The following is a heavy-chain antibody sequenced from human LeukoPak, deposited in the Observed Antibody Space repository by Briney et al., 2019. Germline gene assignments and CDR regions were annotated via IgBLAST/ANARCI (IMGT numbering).Heavy chain of an antibody. CDR2: INGDGSST. Sequence: GGSLRLSCAASGFTFSTYWMHWVRQVPGKGLVWVSRINGDGSSTTYAYSVKGRFTISRDNAKSTLYLQMNSLRAEDTAVHFCAKYSGSYYYPPTWDYWGQGTLVTVSS. D-gene: IGHD1-26*01. J-gene: IGHJ4*02. V-gene: IGHV3-74*01. CDR3: AKYSGSYYYPPTWDY. CDR1: GFTFSTYW.